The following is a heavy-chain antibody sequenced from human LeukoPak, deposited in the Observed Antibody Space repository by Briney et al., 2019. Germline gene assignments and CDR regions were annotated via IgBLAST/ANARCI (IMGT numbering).Heavy chain of an antibody. CDR3: AKGGSGSDFWSGYYEGAFDY. D-gene: IGHD3-3*01. Sequence: PGGSLRLSCAASGFTFSSYGMHWVRQAPGKGLEWVAVISYDGSNKYYAGSVKGRFTISRDNSKNTLYLQMNGLRAEDTAVYYCAKGGSGSDFWSGYYEGAFDYWGQGTLVTVSS. J-gene: IGHJ4*02. CDR2: ISYDGSNK. CDR1: GFTFSSYG. V-gene: IGHV3-30*18.